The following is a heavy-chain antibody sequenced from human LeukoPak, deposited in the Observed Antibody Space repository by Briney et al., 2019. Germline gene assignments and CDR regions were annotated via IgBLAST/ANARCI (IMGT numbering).Heavy chain of an antibody. J-gene: IGHJ6*02. V-gene: IGHV4-59*01. D-gene: IGHD3-10*01. CDR1: GGSISSYY. CDR3: ARERNYYGSGSPPLYGMDV. Sequence: SETLSLTCTVSGGSISSYYWSWIRQPPGKGLEWIGYIYYSGSTNYNPSLKSRVTISVDTSKNQFSLKLSSVTAADTAVYYCARERNYYGSGSPPLYGMDVWGQGTTVTVSS. CDR2: IYYSGST.